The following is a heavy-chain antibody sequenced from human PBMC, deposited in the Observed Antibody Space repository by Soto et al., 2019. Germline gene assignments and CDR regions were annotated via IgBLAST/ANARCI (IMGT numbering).Heavy chain of an antibody. J-gene: IGHJ5*02. Sequence: WTWIHQLPGKGLEWIGNIYYTGSTSYNPSLKSRVTISIDTSKNQFSLKLRSVVAADTAMYYCAKNATRRPAFDPWGQGTLVTVSS. CDR2: IYYTGST. CDR3: AKNATRRPAFDP. V-gene: IGHV4-31*02.